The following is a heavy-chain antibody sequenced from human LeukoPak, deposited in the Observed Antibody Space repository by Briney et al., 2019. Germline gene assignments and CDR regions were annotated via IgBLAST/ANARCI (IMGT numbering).Heavy chain of an antibody. V-gene: IGHV4-39*07. CDR2: IYYSGST. CDR3: AIVVPAAINWFDP. Sequence: SETLSLTCTVSGGSISSSSYYWGWIRQPPGKGLEWIGSIYYSGSTYYNPSLKSRVTISVDTSKNQFSLKLSSVTAAGTAVYYCAIVVPAAINWFDPWGQGTLVTVSS. CDR1: GGSISSSSYY. J-gene: IGHJ5*02. D-gene: IGHD2-2*01.